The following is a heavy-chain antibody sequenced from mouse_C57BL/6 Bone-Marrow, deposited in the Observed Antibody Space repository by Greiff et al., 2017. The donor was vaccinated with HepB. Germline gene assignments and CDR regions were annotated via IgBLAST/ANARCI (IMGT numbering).Heavy chain of an antibody. J-gene: IGHJ3*01. Sequence: QVQLQQPGAELVKPGASVKLSCKASGYTFTSYWMQWVKQRPGQGLEWIGEIDPSDSYTNYNQKFKGKATLTVDTSSSTAYMQLSSLTSEDSAVYYWACRAWFAYWGQGTLVTGSA. CDR3: ACRAWFAY. CDR2: IDPSDSYT. CDR1: GYTFTSYW. V-gene: IGHV1-50*01.